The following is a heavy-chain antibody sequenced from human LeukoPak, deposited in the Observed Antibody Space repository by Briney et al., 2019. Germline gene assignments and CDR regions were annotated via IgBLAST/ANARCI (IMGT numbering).Heavy chain of an antibody. J-gene: IGHJ3*02. D-gene: IGHD3-9*01. Sequence: PSETLSLTCTVASDSISSYYWSWIRQPAGKGLEWIGRIYTSGSTNYNPSLKSRVTISVDTSKNQFSLKLSSVTAADTAVYYCARDKFRRYFDWLLPAFDIWGQGTMVTVSS. V-gene: IGHV4-4*07. CDR2: IYTSGST. CDR1: SDSISSYY. CDR3: ARDKFRRYFDWLLPAFDI.